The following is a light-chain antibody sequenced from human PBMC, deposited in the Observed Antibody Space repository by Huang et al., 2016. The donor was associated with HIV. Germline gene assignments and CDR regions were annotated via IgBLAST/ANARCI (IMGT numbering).Light chain of an antibody. J-gene: IGKJ2*01. CDR2: RAS. CDR1: QSVSSN. CDR3: QQYHNWPPHT. Sequence: EIVMTQSPATLSVSPGERATLSCRASQSVSSNLAWYQQKPGPAPRLLIDRASSRATGIPARFSGSGSGTEFTLTVSSLQSEDFAVYYCQQYHNWPPHTFGQGTKLEIK. V-gene: IGKV3-15*01.